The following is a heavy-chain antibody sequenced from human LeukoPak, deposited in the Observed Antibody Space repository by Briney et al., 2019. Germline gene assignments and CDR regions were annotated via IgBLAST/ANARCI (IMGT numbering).Heavy chain of an antibody. CDR3: TGSSRYYDSSGYGDY. Sequence: SLRLSCAASGFTFDDYAMHWVRQAPGKGLEWVSGISWNSGSIGYADSVKGRSTISRDNAKNSLYLQMNSLRAEDTALYYCTGSSRYYDSSGYGDYWGQGILVTVSS. CDR2: ISWNSGSI. V-gene: IGHV3-9*01. D-gene: IGHD3-22*01. J-gene: IGHJ4*02. CDR1: GFTFDDYA.